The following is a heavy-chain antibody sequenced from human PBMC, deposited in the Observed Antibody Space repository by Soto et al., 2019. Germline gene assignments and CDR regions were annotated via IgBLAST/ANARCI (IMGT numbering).Heavy chain of an antibody. CDR2: ISAYNGNT. CDR1: GYTFTSYG. J-gene: IGHJ6*03. Sequence: ASVKVSCKASGYTFTSYGISWVRQAPGQGLEWMGWISAYNGNTNYAQKLQGRVTMTTDTSTSTAYMELRSLRSDDTAVYYCARVPIARLYYYYYMDVWGKGTTVTVSS. CDR3: ARVPIARLYYYYYMDV. D-gene: IGHD6-25*01. V-gene: IGHV1-18*01.